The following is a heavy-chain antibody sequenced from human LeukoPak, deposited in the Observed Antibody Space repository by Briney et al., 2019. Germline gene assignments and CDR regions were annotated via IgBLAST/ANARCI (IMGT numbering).Heavy chain of an antibody. CDR2: ISYDGSNK. Sequence: GGSLRLSCAASGFTFSSYGMHWVRQAPGKGLEWVAVISYDGSNKYYADSVKGRFTNSRDNSKNTLYLQMNSLRAEDTAVYYCTRETWIQLWLRSYYYGMDVWGQGTTVTVSS. V-gene: IGHV3-30*03. CDR1: GFTFSSYG. J-gene: IGHJ6*02. CDR3: TRETWIQLWLRSYYYGMDV. D-gene: IGHD5-18*01.